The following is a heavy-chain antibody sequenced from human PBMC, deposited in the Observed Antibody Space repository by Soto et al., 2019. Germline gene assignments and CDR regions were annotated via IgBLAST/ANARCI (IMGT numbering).Heavy chain of an antibody. CDR2: ITGRGTTT. CDR3: AKDDAVTPLGWLVP. D-gene: IGHD6-19*01. Sequence: GGSLRLSCAASGFTFSSYAMNWVRRAPGKGLEWVSAITGRGTTTYYADSVKGRFIISRDNSNNTLFLQMYNLRFEDTAVYYCAKDDAVTPLGWLVPWGQGTLVTVSS. V-gene: IGHV3-23*01. J-gene: IGHJ5*02. CDR1: GFTFSSYA.